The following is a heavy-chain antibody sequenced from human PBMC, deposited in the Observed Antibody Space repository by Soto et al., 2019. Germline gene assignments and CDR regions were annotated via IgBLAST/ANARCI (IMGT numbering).Heavy chain of an antibody. CDR1: GGSFSGYY. V-gene: IGHV4-34*01. Sequence: QVQLQQWGAGLLKPSETLSLTCAVYGGSFSGYYWSWIRQPPGKGLEWIGDIIHSGGTNYNPSLKSRVTISVDPSKNQFSLKLSSVTAADTAVYYCVRGVTAYWYFDLWGRGTLVTVSS. J-gene: IGHJ2*01. CDR3: VRGVTAYWYFDL. D-gene: IGHD2-21*02. CDR2: IIHSGGT.